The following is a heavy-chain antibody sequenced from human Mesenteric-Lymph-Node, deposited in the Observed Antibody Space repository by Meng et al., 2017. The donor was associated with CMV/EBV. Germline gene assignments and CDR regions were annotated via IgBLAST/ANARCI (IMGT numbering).Heavy chain of an antibody. V-gene: IGHV3-30*04. CDR3: AVGDRFDP. J-gene: IGHJ5*02. D-gene: IGHD3-9*01. CDR2: ISYDASKQ. CDR1: GFTFNNYA. Sequence: LSLSCAASGFTFNNYAMHWVRQAPGKVLVWVAVISYDASKQFYADSVKGRFTISRDNSRNTLYLQMNSLTAEDTAVYYCAVGDRFDPWGQGTLVTVSS.